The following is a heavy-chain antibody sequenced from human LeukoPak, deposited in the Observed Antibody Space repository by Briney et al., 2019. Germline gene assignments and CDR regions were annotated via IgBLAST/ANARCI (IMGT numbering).Heavy chain of an antibody. J-gene: IGHJ4*02. V-gene: IGHV4-34*01. Sequence: TSETLSLTCAVYGGSFSGYYWSWIRQPPGKGLEWIGSIYYTGNTYYNPSLNSRVTISVDTSKNQFSLKLSSVTDADTAIYYCARLTSGWYVIYWGQGTLVTVSS. CDR3: ARLTSGWYVIY. CDR1: GGSFSGYY. D-gene: IGHD6-19*01. CDR2: IYYTGNT.